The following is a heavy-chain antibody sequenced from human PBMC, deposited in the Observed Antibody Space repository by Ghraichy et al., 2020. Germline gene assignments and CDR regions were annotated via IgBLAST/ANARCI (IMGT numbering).Heavy chain of an antibody. CDR1: GFTFDDYA. V-gene: IGHV3-43*02. CDR3: AKSGGSYSQEIDY. D-gene: IGHD1-26*01. Sequence: LSLTCAASGFTFDDYAMHWVRQAPGKGLEWVSLISGDGGSTYYADSVKGRFTISRDNSKNSLYLQMNSLRTEDTALYYCAKSGGSYSQEIDYWGQGTLVTVSS. CDR2: ISGDGGST. J-gene: IGHJ4*02.